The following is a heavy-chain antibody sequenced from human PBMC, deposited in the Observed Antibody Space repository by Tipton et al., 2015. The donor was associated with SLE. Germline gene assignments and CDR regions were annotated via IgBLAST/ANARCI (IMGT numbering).Heavy chain of an antibody. D-gene: IGHD3-22*01. J-gene: IGHJ4*02. CDR3: AKDHYYNSSGFPYYFDF. V-gene: IGHV4-39*07. CDR1: GGSISSSSYY. Sequence: TLSLTCTVSGGSISSSSYYWGWMRQPPGKGLEWIGSIYYSGYTYYNPSLKSRVTISVDTSTNQFSLNLNSMTAADTAVYYCAKDHYYNSSGFPYYFDFWGQGTLVAVSS. CDR2: IYYSGYT.